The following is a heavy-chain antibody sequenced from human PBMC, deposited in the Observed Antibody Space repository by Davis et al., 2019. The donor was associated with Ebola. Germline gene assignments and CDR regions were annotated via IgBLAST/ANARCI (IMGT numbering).Heavy chain of an antibody. J-gene: IGHJ6*03. CDR3: ARIIRGGRRYHYYYIDV. Sequence: SETLSLTCTVSGGSITSSDYYWSWIRQPPGKGLEWIGNIYYSGSTYYNPSLRRRVAISVDTSKDQFFLKLSSVTAADTALYYCARIIRGGRRYHYYYIDVWGKGTTVTVSS. V-gene: IGHV4-30-4*01. CDR2: IYYSGST. CDR1: GGSITSSDYY.